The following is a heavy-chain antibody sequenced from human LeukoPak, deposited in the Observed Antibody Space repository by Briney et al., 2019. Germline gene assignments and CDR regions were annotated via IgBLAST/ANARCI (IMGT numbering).Heavy chain of an antibody. CDR1: GFTFSSYS. V-gene: IGHV3-21*01. D-gene: IGHD2-15*01. CDR3: ARELAGVVAFDY. CDR2: ISSSSSYI. J-gene: IGHJ4*02. Sequence: GGSLRLSCAASGFTFSSYSMNWVRQAPGKGLEWVSSISSSSSYIYYADSVKGRFTISRDNAKNTLYLQMNNLRAEDTAVYYCARELAGVVAFDYWGQGTLVTVSS.